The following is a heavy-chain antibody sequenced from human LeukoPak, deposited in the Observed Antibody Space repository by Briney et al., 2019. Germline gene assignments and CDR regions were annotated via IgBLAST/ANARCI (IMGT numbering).Heavy chain of an antibody. CDR1: GYTFTSYG. CDR2: ISAYNGNT. V-gene: IGHV1-18*01. J-gene: IGHJ5*02. CDR3: ARAGVAYDL. Sequence: ASVKVSCKASGYTFTSYGISWVRQAPGQGLEWMGWISAYNGNTNYAQKFQGRVTMTRDTSISTAYMELSRLRSDDTAVYYCARAGVAYDLWGQGTLVTVSS. D-gene: IGHD2-15*01.